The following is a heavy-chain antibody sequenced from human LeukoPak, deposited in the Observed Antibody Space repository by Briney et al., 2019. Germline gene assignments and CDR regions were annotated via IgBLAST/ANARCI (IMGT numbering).Heavy chain of an antibody. CDR3: ARDLRYSSGWYYFDY. CDR2: INPNSGGT. D-gene: IGHD6-19*01. CDR1: GYTFTTYY. J-gene: IGHJ4*02. V-gene: IGHV1-2*02. Sequence: ASVKVSCKASGYTFTTYYIHWVRQAPGQGLEWMGWINPNSGGTNYAQKLQGRVTMTTDTSTSTAYMELRSLRSDDTAVYYCARDLRYSSGWYYFDYWGQGTLVTVSS.